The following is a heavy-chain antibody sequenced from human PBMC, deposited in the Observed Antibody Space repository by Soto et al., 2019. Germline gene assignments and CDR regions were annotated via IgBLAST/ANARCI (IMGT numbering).Heavy chain of an antibody. J-gene: IGHJ6*02. CDR3: ARAHYYDMDV. CDR2: LNSDGSDT. V-gene: IGHV3-74*01. CDR1: GFTFSNYR. Sequence: EVQLVESGGGLVQPGGSLRLSCAASGFTFSNYRMHLGRPAPGKGLVWVSRLNSDGSDTTYADSVKGRFTISRDNAKNTLYLQMNSLRAEDTAVYYCARAHYYDMDVWGQGTTVTVSS.